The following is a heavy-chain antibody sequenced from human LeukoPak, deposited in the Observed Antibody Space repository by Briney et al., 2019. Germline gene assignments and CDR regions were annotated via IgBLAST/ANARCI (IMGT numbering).Heavy chain of an antibody. V-gene: IGHV4-59*08. Sequence: SETLSLTCTISGGSISSYSWSWIRQPPGKGLEWIGYMYSRGSTNDNPSLKSRVTISRDTSKNQLSLRVTSVTAADTAMYYCARHYLYGDPPAFDIWGQGTMVTVSS. CDR1: GGSISSYS. CDR2: MYSRGST. J-gene: IGHJ3*02. CDR3: ARHYLYGDPPAFDI. D-gene: IGHD4-17*01.